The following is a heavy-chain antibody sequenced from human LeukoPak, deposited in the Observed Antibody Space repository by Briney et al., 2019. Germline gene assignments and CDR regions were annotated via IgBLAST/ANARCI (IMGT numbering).Heavy chain of an antibody. Sequence: KPSETLSLTCTVSGGSISSYYWSWIRQPPGKGLEWIGYIYYSGSTNYNPSLKSRVTISVDTSKNQFSLKLSSVTAADTAVYYCARGGYYYDSSGYIDYWGQGTLVTVSS. D-gene: IGHD3-22*01. CDR3: ARGGYYYDSSGYIDY. J-gene: IGHJ4*02. CDR1: GGSISSYY. V-gene: IGHV4-59*01. CDR2: IYYSGST.